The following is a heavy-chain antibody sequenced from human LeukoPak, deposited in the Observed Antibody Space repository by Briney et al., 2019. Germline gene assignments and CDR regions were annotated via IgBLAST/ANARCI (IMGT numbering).Heavy chain of an antibody. CDR2: INPNSGGT. J-gene: IGHJ5*02. CDR1: GYTFTGYY. V-gene: IGHV1-2*02. D-gene: IGHD4-23*01. CDR3: ARSRVVPRSQNWFDP. Sequence: ASVKVSCKASGYTFTGYYMHRVRQAPGQGLEWMGWINPNSGGTNYAQKFQGRVTMTRDTSISTAYMELSRLRSDDTAVYYCARSRVVPRSQNWFDPWGQGTLVTVSS.